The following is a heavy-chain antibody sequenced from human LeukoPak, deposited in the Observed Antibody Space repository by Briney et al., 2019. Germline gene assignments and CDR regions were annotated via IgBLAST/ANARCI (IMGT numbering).Heavy chain of an antibody. J-gene: IGHJ4*02. CDR2: ISGSGGST. CDR3: ARGVYSGYDLDY. CDR1: GFTFSSYA. D-gene: IGHD5-12*01. V-gene: IGHV3-23*01. Sequence: PGGSLRLSCAASGFTFSSYAMSWVRQAPGKGLEWVSAISGSGGSTYYADSVKGRFIISRDNAKNSLYLQMNSLRAEDTAVYFCARGVYSGYDLDYWGQGTLVTVSS.